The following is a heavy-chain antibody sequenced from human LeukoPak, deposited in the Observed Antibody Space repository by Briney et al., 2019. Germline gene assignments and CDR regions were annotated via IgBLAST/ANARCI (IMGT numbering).Heavy chain of an antibody. J-gene: IGHJ4*02. CDR2: IWYDGSNK. CDR1: GFIFSSYG. Sequence: PGGSLRLSCAASGFIFSSYGMHWVRQAPGKGLEWVAVIWYDGSNKYYVDSVKGRFTISRDNAKNSLYLQMNSLRAEDTAVYYCARDRVLPDYYDSSGYYFDYWGQGTLVTVSS. V-gene: IGHV3-33*01. CDR3: ARDRVLPDYYDSSGYYFDY. D-gene: IGHD3-22*01.